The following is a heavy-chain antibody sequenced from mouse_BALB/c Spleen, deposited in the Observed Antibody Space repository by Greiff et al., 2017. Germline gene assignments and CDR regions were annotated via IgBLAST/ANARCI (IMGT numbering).Heavy chain of an antibody. D-gene: IGHD4-1*01. V-gene: IGHV7-1*02. CDR2: SRNKANDYTT. CDR3: ARDAGWDDWFAY. CDR1: GFTFSDFY. Sequence: DVKLVESGGGLVQPGGSLRLSCATSGFTFSDFYMEWVRQPPGKRLEWIAASRNKANDYTTEYSASVKGRFIVSRDTSQSILYLQMNALRAEDTAIYYCARDAGWDDWFAYWGQGTLVTVSA. J-gene: IGHJ3*01.